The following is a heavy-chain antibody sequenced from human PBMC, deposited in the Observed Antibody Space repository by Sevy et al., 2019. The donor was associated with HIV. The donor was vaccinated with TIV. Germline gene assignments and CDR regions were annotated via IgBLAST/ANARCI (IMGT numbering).Heavy chain of an antibody. D-gene: IGHD6-19*01. Sequence: GGSLRLSCAASGFTFSRCAMNWVRQAPGKGLEWVSDISASGGGTNYADSVKGRFTISRDNSKNTLYLQMNGQRAEDTAVYYCAKGDSSGWHGHFDYWGQGTLVTVSS. CDR1: GFTFSRCA. CDR3: AKGDSSGWHGHFDY. CDR2: ISASGGGT. J-gene: IGHJ4*02. V-gene: IGHV3-23*01.